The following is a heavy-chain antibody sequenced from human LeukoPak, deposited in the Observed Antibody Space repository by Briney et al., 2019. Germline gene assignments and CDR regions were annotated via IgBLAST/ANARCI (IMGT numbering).Heavy chain of an antibody. D-gene: IGHD6-13*01. CDR1: GYTLTSDG. CDR3: AREGYSSSWNSYYYYYMDV. CDR2: INTNTANP. V-gene: IGHV7-4-1*02. Sequence: GASVKVSCKASGYTLTSDGMNWVRQAPGQGLEWMGWINTNTANPTYAQGFTGRFVFSLDTSVSTAYLQISSLKAEDTAVYYCAREGYSSSWNSYYYYYMDVWGRGTTVTVSS. J-gene: IGHJ6*03.